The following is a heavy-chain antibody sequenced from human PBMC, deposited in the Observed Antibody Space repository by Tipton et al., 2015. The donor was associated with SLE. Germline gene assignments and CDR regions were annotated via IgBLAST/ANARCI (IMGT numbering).Heavy chain of an antibody. D-gene: IGHD6-13*01. J-gene: IGHJ3*02. CDR1: GGSFSGYY. V-gene: IGHV4-34*01. CDR3: ARAGQQLVVRGAFDI. Sequence: TLSLTCAVYGGSFSGYYWSWIRQPPGKGLEWIGEINHSGSTNYNPSLKSRVTISVDTSKNQFSLKLSSVTAADTALHYCARAGQQLVVRGAFDIWGQGTMV. CDR2: INHSGST.